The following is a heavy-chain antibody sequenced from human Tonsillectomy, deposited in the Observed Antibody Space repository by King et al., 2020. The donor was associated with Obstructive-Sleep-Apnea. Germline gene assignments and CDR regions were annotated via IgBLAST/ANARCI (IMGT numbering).Heavy chain of an antibody. Sequence: VQLQESGPGLVKPSETLSLTCTVSVGSISSYFWGWIRQPPGKGLEWIGYMYYSGSTNYNPSLRSRVTIPVDTSKNQFSLKLSSVTAANTAVYYWARHPYDSNDWVQFYFDYWGQGTLVTVSS. CDR3: ARHPYDSNDWVQFYFDY. J-gene: IGHJ4*02. CDR1: VGSISSYF. CDR2: MYYSGST. V-gene: IGHV4-59*08. D-gene: IGHD3-22*01.